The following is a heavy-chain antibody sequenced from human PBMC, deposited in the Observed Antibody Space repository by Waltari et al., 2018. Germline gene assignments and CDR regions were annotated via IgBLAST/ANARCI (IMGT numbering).Heavy chain of an antibody. CDR2: VYYSGST. CDR3: ARRGYGVDV. CDR1: GDPMSSYC. J-gene: IGHJ4*02. Sequence: QGQLQEAGPGLVKPSETLSVTCTVAGDPMSSYCWSWFRPRPGEGLEWIGYVYYSGSTNYTPSPKCRDTRSVDTSNTQFSLYLSSVTAADTAVYYCARRGYGVDVWGQGTPVTVSS. V-gene: IGHV4-59*01. D-gene: IGHD5-12*01.